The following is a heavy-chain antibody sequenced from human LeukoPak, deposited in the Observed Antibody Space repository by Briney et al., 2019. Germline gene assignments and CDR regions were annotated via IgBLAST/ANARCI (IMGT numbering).Heavy chain of an antibody. CDR1: GVILSSNSAA. Sequence: SQTLSLTCAISGVILSSNSAAWNWIRQSPSRGLEWLGRTYYRSKLYNDYAVSVKSRITINPDTSKNQFSLQLNSVTPEDTAVYYCARQHYSSSWYGDFDYWGQGTLVTVSS. CDR2: TYYRSKLYN. CDR3: ARQHYSSSWYGDFDY. J-gene: IGHJ4*02. V-gene: IGHV6-1*01. D-gene: IGHD6-13*01.